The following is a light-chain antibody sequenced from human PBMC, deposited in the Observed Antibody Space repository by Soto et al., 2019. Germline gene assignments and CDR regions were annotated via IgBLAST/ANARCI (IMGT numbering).Light chain of an antibody. J-gene: IGKJ4*01. CDR1: QSVYSN. CDR3: QQYPSWPLT. CDR2: GAS. V-gene: IGKV3-15*01. Sequence: ETVMTQSPATLSVSPGERATLSCRASQSVYSNLAWYQQKPGQAPRLLIYGASTRATGLPARFSGSGSGTEFTLTISSLQSEDFAVYYCQQYPSWPLTFGGGTKVEV.